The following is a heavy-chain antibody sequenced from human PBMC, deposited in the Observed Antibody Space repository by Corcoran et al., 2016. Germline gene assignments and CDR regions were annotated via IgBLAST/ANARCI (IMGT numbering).Heavy chain of an antibody. CDR2: INPNSGDT. J-gene: IGHJ6*02. CDR1: GYTFTGYY. V-gene: IGHV1-2*04. D-gene: IGHD3-16*02. CDR3: ARAHVYDYVWGSDRSNGMDV. Sequence: QVQLVQSGAEVKKPGASVKVSCKASGYTFTGYYMHWVRQAPGQGLEWMGWINPNSGDTNSAQKFQDWVTMTRDTAISTAYMELSRLRSDDTAVYYWARAHVYDYVWGSDRSNGMDVWGQGTTVTVSS.